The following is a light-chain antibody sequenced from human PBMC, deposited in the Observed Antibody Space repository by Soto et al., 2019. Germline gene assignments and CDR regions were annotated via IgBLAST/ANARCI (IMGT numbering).Light chain of an antibody. CDR2: KSS. V-gene: IGKV1-5*03. CDR1: QTISSW. J-gene: IGKJ1*01. CDR3: DHYNSYSKA. Sequence: DIQMTQSSSTLSGSVGDRVTITCRASQTISSWLAWYQQKPGKAPKLLIYKSSALKRWVASRLSSSGSKTEFHINISSLQLDDITTYYCDHYNSYSKAFGPGNNV.